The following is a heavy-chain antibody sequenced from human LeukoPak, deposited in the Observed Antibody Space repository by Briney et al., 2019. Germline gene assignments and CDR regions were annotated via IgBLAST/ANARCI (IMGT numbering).Heavy chain of an antibody. CDR2: IYTSGST. J-gene: IGHJ4*02. Sequence: SETLSLTCTVSGGSISSYYWSWIRQPAGKGLEWIGRIYTSGSTNYNPSPKSRVTMSVDTSKNQFSLKLSSVTAADTAVYYCTSRPLLSYYGSGRTRSDYWGQGTLVTVSS. CDR3: TSRPLLSYYGSGRTRSDY. CDR1: GGSISSYY. V-gene: IGHV4-4*07. D-gene: IGHD3-10*01.